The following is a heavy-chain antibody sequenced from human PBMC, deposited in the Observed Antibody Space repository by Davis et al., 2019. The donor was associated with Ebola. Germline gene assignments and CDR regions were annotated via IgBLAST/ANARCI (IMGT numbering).Heavy chain of an antibody. J-gene: IGHJ6*02. CDR2: MNPKTGNT. V-gene: IGHV1-8*02. CDR3: ASERVVTIAAAGTPYYYGMDV. Sequence: ASVKVSCKASGYTFTSYGISWVRQAPGQGLEWMGWMNPKTGNTGYAQKFQGRVTMTRDTSTSTVYMELSSLRSEDTAVYYCASERVVTIAAAGTPYYYGMDVWGQGTTVTVSS. CDR1: GYTFTSYG. D-gene: IGHD6-13*01.